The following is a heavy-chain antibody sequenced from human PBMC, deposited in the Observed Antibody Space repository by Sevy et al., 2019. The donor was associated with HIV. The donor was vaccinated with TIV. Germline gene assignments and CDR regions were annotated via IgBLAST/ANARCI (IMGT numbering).Heavy chain of an antibody. CDR2: ISAYNGNT. CDR3: ARDRTRARYCSSTSCYAPTDY. D-gene: IGHD2-2*01. J-gene: IGHJ4*02. CDR1: GYTFTSYG. V-gene: IGHV1-18*01. Sequence: ASVKVSCKASGYTFTSYGISWVRQAPGQGLEWMGWISAYNGNTNYAQKLQGRVTMTTGTSTGTAYMELRSLRSDDTAVYYCARDRTRARYCSSTSCYAPTDYWGQGTLVTVSS.